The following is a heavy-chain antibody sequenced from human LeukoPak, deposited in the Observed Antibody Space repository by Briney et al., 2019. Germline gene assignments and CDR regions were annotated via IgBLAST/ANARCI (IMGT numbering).Heavy chain of an antibody. D-gene: IGHD3-3*01. J-gene: IGHJ4*02. CDR3: ARSHGYDFWSGYYSDHMYYFDY. CDR1: GYTFTGYY. V-gene: IGHV1-2*02. Sequence: ASVKVSCKASGYTFTGYYMHWVRQAPGQGLEWMGWINPNSGGTNYSQKFQGRVTMIRDTSISTAYMELSRLRSDDTAVYYCARSHGYDFWSGYYSDHMYYFDYWGQGTLVTVSS. CDR2: INPNSGGT.